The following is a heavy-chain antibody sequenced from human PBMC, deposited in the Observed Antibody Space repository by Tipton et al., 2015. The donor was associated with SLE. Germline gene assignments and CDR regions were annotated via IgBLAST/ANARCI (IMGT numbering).Heavy chain of an antibody. CDR2: IYYSGST. J-gene: IGHJ2*01. V-gene: IGHV4-59*01. CDR3: ARDPAGGAYFDL. D-gene: IGHD3-16*01. Sequence: LRLSCTVSGGSISSYYWSWIRQPPGKGLEWIGYIYYSGSTNYNPSLKSRVTISVDTSKNQFSLKLSSVTAADTAVYYCARDPAGGAYFDLWGRGTLVTVSS. CDR1: GGSISSYY.